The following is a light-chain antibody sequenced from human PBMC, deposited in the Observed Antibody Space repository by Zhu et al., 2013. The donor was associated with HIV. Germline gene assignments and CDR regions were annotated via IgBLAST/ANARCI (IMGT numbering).Light chain of an antibody. CDR1: QSVGTW. Sequence: DIQMTQSPSTLSAFAGDRVTITCRASQSVGTWLAWYQQRPGKAPKLLIYDASSLQSGVSSRFSGSGSGTEFTLTVSSLQPDDFAVYHCHQYGSSPPTFGQGTKVEIK. V-gene: IGKV1-5*01. CDR3: HQYGSSPPT. J-gene: IGKJ2*01. CDR2: DAS.